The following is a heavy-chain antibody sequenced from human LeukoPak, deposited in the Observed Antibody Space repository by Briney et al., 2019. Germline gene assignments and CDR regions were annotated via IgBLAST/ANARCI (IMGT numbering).Heavy chain of an antibody. CDR1: GFTFSSYC. CDR3: AKARGTVVPPFDY. V-gene: IGHV3-74*01. Sequence: AGSLTLSCAASGFTFSSYCRHWVRQAPGKGLMWVSLINSDGSITNYADSVQGRFTISRDNAKNTLYLQMNSLRAEDTAVYYCAKARGTVVPPFDYWGQGTLATVSS. D-gene: IGHD3-22*01. CDR2: INSDGSIT. J-gene: IGHJ4*02.